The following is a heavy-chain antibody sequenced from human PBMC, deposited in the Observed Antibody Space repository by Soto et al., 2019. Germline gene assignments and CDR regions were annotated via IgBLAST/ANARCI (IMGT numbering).Heavy chain of an antibody. Sequence: GASVKVSCKASGYTFTSYGISWVRQAPGQGLEWMGWISAYNGNTNYAQKLQGRVTMTTDTSTSTAYMELRSLRSDDTAVYYCARDSRDYDFWSGYYRGEFDYWGQGTLVTVSS. J-gene: IGHJ4*02. CDR3: ARDSRDYDFWSGYYRGEFDY. D-gene: IGHD3-3*01. V-gene: IGHV1-18*01. CDR2: ISAYNGNT. CDR1: GYTFTSYG.